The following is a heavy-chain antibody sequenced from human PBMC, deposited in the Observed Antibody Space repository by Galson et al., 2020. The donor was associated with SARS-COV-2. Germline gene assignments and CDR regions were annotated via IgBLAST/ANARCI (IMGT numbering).Heavy chain of an antibody. CDR2: IWSDRPNR. J-gene: IGHJ1*01. CDR1: GFTFNTHA. V-gene: IGHV3-33*01. Sequence: GQSLKLSCGASGFTFNTHAMHWVRQASGKGLEWVAMIWSDRPNRYYPDSVKGRFTISRDNSKNTVYLEINSLRPEDTAVYYCVTDPPDSGGAFRDWGQGTQVTVSS. CDR3: VTDPPDSGGAFRD. D-gene: IGHD6-19*01.